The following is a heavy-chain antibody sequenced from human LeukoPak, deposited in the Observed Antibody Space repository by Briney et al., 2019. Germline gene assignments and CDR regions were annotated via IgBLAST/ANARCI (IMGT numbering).Heavy chain of an antibody. D-gene: IGHD6-6*01. Sequence: ASVKVSSQASGYTFTRSAINWVRQATGQGLEWMGWMNPISGNTDYAQKFQGRVTMTRNTSISTAYMELSSLRSEDMAVYYCARARYSSSSPGDWFDPWGQGTLVTVSS. CDR2: MNPISGNT. CDR3: ARARYSSSSPGDWFDP. CDR1: GYTFTRSA. V-gene: IGHV1-8*01. J-gene: IGHJ5*02.